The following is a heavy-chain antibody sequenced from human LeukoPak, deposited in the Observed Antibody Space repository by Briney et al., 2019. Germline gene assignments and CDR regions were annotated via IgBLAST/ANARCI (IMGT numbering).Heavy chain of an antibody. CDR3: ASYRVVRGVISGWFDP. CDR1: GGTFSSYA. D-gene: IGHD3-10*01. V-gene: IGHV1-69*13. CDR2: ITPIFGTA. J-gene: IGHJ5*02. Sequence: ASVKVSCKASGGTFSSYAISWVRQAPGQGLEWMGGITPIFGTANYAQKFQGRVTITADESTSTAYMELSSLRSEDTAVYYCASYRVVRGVISGWFDPWGQGTLVTVSS.